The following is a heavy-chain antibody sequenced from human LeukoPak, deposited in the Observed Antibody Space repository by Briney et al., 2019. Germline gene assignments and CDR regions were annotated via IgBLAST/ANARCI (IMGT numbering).Heavy chain of an antibody. J-gene: IGHJ4*02. CDR2: IYYSGST. V-gene: IGHV4-59*01. D-gene: IGHD3-22*01. Sequence: SETLSLTCTVSGGSINSYYWSWIRQPPGKGLEWIGYIYYSGSTNYNPSLKGRVTISVDTSKNQFSLKLSSVTAADTAVYYCARVVVSYFDYWGQGTLVTVSS. CDR1: GGSINSYY. CDR3: ARVVVSYFDY.